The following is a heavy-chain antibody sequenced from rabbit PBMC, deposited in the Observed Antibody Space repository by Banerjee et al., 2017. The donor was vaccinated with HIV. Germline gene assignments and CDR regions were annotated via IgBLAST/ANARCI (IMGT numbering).Heavy chain of an antibody. Sequence: QQQLVESGGGLVKPGASLTLTCKASGFDFSSNAMCWVRQAPGKGLEWIGCINTSSGNTVYASWAKGRFTISKTSSTTVTLQMTSLTAADTATYFCARDRDWTLDLWGPGTLVTVS. J-gene: IGHJ4*01. CDR2: INTSSGNT. CDR1: GFDFSSNA. D-gene: IGHD4-2*01. V-gene: IGHV1S45*01. CDR3: ARDRDWTLDL.